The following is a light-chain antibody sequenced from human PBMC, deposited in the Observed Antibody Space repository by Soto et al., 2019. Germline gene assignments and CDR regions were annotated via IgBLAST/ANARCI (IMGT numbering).Light chain of an antibody. V-gene: IGLV1-40*01. CDR3: ASWDDSLNGHV. CDR2: GNS. J-gene: IGLJ1*01. CDR1: SSNIGAGYD. Sequence: PPSVSGAPGQKVTISCTGSSSNIGAGYDLHWYQQLPGTAPKLLLYGNSNRPSGVPDRFSGSKSGTSASLAITGLQAEDEADYYCASWDDSLNGHVFGTGTKVTVL.